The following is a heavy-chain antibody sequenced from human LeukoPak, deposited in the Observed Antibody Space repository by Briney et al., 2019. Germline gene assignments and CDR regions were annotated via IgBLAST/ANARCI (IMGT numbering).Heavy chain of an antibody. D-gene: IGHD6-6*01. J-gene: IGHJ4*02. V-gene: IGHV4-61*02. CDR1: GGSVSSGTYY. CDR3: AREGAARNFDY. CDR2: IYTSGST. Sequence: SSETLSLTCTVSGGSVSSGTYYWTWIRQPAGKGLEWIGRIYTSGSTNFNPSLKSRVSISLDTSQNQFSLKVNTVTAADTAVYYCAREGAARNFDYWGQGILDTVSS.